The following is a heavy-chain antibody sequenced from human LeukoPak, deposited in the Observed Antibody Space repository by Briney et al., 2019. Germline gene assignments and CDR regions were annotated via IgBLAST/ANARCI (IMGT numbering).Heavy chain of an antibody. D-gene: IGHD6-13*01. J-gene: IGHJ6*04. Sequence: SETLSLTCAVYGGSFSGYYWSWIRQPPGKGLEWIGEINHSGSTNYNPSLKSRVTISVDTSKNQFSLKLSSVTAADTAVYYCARGCRAAGHFYYYYYYGMDVWGKGTTVTVSS. CDR1: GGSFSGYY. CDR2: INHSGST. CDR3: ARGCRAAGHFYYYYYYGMDV. V-gene: IGHV4-34*01.